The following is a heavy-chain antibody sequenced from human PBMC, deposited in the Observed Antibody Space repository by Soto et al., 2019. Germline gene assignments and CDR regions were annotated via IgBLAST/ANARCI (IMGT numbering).Heavy chain of an antibody. D-gene: IGHD3-22*01. CDR1: GYTFTSYG. CDR3: AREGYYDSSGYQYGMDV. Sequence: QVQLVQSGAEVKKPGASVKVSCKASGYTFTSYGISWVRQAPGQGPEWMGWISAYNGNTNYAQKLQGRVTMTTDTPTSTAYMELRSLRADDTDVYYCAREGYYDSSGYQYGMDVWGQGTTVTVSS. J-gene: IGHJ6*02. CDR2: ISAYNGNT. V-gene: IGHV1-18*01.